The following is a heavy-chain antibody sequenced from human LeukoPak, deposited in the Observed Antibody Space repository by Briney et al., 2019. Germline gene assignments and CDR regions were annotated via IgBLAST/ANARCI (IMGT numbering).Heavy chain of an antibody. J-gene: IGHJ4*02. CDR3: ARLPERGPLNY. CDR1: GYSFTSYW. V-gene: IGHV5-51*01. CDR2: IYPGDSDT. Sequence: GESLQISCKGSGYSFTSYWIGWVRQLPGKGLEWMGIIYPGDSDTRYSPSFQGQVTISVDKSISTAYLQWNSLKAANTHIFYCARLPERGPLNYWGQGTLVTVSS. D-gene: IGHD1-14*01.